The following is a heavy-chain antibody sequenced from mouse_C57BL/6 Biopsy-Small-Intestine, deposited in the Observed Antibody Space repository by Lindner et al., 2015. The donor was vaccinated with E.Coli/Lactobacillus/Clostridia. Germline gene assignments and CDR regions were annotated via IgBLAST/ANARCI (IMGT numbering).Heavy chain of an antibody. CDR1: GGPFSTSA. V-gene: IGHV1S14*01. CDR3: ARSRDGHNHGRHDF. J-gene: IGHJ4*01. Sequence: SVKVSCKASGGPFSTSAINWVRQAPGQGLEWMGMIVPIFGTVNYAQKFQGRVTITADDSTSTAFMDLSSLRSEDTARYYCARSRDGHNHGRHDFWGQGTLVTVSS. D-gene: IGHD6-1*01. CDR2: IVPIFGTV.